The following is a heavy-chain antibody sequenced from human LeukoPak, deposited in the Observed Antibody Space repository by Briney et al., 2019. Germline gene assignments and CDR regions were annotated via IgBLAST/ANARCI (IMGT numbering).Heavy chain of an antibody. CDR1: GYTFTSYY. CDR2: MNPNSGNT. Sequence: GASVKVTCKASGYTFTSYYMHWVRQATGQGLEWMGWMNPNSGNTGYAQKFQGRVTMTRNTSISTAYMELSSLRSEDTAVYYCARVFTAMNAFDIWGQGTMVTVSS. J-gene: IGHJ3*02. D-gene: IGHD5-18*01. CDR3: ARVFTAMNAFDI. V-gene: IGHV1-8*02.